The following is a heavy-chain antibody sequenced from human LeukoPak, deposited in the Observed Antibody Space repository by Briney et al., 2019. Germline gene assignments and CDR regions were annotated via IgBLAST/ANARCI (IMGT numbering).Heavy chain of an antibody. V-gene: IGHV4-39*07. CDR1: GGSISSGSYY. CDR3: AKLGYCSGGSCWGARYYYYYMDV. Sequence: PSQTLSLTCTVSGGSISSGSYYWRWIRQPPGKGLEWIGEINHSGSTNYNPSLKSRITISVDTSKNQFSLKLSSVTAADTAVYYCAKLGYCSGGSCWGARYYYYYMDVWGKGTTVTVSS. CDR2: INHSGST. J-gene: IGHJ6*03. D-gene: IGHD2-15*01.